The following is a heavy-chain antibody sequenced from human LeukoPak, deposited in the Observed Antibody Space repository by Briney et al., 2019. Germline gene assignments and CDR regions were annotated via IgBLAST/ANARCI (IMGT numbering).Heavy chain of an antibody. CDR2: IGTAGDT. D-gene: IGHD6-13*01. J-gene: IGHJ2*01. CDR1: GFTFKGYD. V-gene: IGHV3-13*01. Sequence: GGSLRLSCAASGFTFKGYDMHWVRQVAGRGLEWVSGIGTAGDTYYQGSVKGRFTISRENAKNTLYLQMNNLRAGDTALYYCARGGRGSSSWYWYFDLWGRGTLVTVSS. CDR3: ARGGRGSSSWYWYFDL.